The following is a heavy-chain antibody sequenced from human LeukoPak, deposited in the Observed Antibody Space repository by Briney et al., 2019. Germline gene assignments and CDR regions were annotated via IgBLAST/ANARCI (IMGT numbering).Heavy chain of an antibody. CDR3: ARGSDYYDSYEVDAFDI. Sequence: SETLSLTCTVSGGSISSYYWSWIRQPPGQGLEWIGYIYHSGSTNYNPYLKSRVTIAVDTSKNQFSLKLSSVTAADADVYYCARGSDYYDSYEVDAFDIWGQGTMVTVSS. CDR1: GGSISSYY. D-gene: IGHD3-22*01. CDR2: IYHSGST. V-gene: IGHV4-59*01. J-gene: IGHJ3*02.